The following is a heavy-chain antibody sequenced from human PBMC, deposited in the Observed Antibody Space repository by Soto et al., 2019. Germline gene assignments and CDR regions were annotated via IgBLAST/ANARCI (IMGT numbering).Heavy chain of an antibody. D-gene: IGHD3-16*01. Sequence: SETLSLTCTVSGDSVSSGGYYLTWLRQPPGKGLEWVGHIYFSGSPNYNPSLKSRVTISLDKSKNQFSLKLTSVTAADTAVYYCARVPIDTYMIYWSDPWGQGTLVTVS. CDR1: GDSVSSGGYY. CDR3: ARVPIDTYMIYWSDP. CDR2: IYFSGSP. J-gene: IGHJ5*02. V-gene: IGHV4-61*08.